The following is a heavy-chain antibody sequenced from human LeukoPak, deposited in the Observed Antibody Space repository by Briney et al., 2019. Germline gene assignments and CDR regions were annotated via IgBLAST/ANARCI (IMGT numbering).Heavy chain of an antibody. D-gene: IGHD3-3*01. CDR3: ARAAGNFWSGYHYYYYYMDV. V-gene: IGHV4-4*02. Sequence: SETLSLTCAVSGGSISSSNWWSWVRQPPGKGLEWIGEIYHSGSTNYNPSLKSRVTISVDTSKNQFSLKLSSVTAADTAVYYCARAAGNFWSGYHYYYYYMDVWGKGTTVTVSS. J-gene: IGHJ6*03. CDR1: GGSISSSNW. CDR2: IYHSGST.